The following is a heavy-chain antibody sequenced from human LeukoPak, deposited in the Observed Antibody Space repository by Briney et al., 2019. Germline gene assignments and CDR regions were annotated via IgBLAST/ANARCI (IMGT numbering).Heavy chain of an antibody. Sequence: GGSLRLSCAASGFTFSSYAMSWVRQAPGKGLEWVSAISGGGGSTYYADSVKGRFTISRDNSKNTLYLQMNSLRAEDTAVYYCAKGPYPHYYDSSGYYPGDAFDIWGQGTMVTVSS. D-gene: IGHD3-22*01. V-gene: IGHV3-23*01. CDR2: ISGGGGST. CDR1: GFTFSSYA. CDR3: AKGPYPHYYDSSGYYPGDAFDI. J-gene: IGHJ3*02.